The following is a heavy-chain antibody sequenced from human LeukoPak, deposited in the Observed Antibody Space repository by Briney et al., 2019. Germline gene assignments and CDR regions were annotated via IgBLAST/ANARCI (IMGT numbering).Heavy chain of an antibody. CDR3: AGQPPLTHSPFVY. CDR2: IYYSGNT. Sequence: SETLSLTCIVSGCSISTNAYYWGWIPQPPGEGLQWLGSIYYSGNTYYNSSLESRVTISENPSTSQFSLRLSSVTGADTAGYYCAGQPPLTHSPFVYWGQGTLVTVSS. J-gene: IGHJ4*02. CDR1: GCSISTNAYY. V-gene: IGHV4-39*01.